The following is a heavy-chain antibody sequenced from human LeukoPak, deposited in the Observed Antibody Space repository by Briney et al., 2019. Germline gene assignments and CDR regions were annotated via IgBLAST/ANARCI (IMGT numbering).Heavy chain of an antibody. CDR1: GFTFSSYW. V-gene: IGHV3-48*04. D-gene: IGHD2-2*02. CDR2: ISSSGSTI. Sequence: GGSLRLSCAASGFTFSSYWMSWVRQAPGKGLEWVSYISSSGSTIYYADSVKGRFTISRDNAKNSLYLQTNSLRAEDTAVYYCASAIFYYYYMDVWGKGTTVTISS. CDR3: ASAIFYYYYMDV. J-gene: IGHJ6*03.